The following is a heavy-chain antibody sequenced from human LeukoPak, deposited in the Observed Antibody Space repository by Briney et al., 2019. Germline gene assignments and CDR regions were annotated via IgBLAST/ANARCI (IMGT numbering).Heavy chain of an antibody. J-gene: IGHJ4*02. Sequence: GGSLRLSCAASGFTFSSYAMSWVRQAPGKGLECVSAISCSGGSTYYADSVKGRFTISRDNSKNTLYLQMNSLRAEDTAVYYCAKDRSVTDPIDYWGQGTLVTVSS. CDR2: ISCSGGST. CDR1: GFTFSSYA. V-gene: IGHV3-23*01. D-gene: IGHD1-14*01. CDR3: AKDRSVTDPIDY.